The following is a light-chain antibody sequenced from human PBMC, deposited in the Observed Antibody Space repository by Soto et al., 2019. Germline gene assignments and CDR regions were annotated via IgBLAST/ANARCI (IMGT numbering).Light chain of an antibody. V-gene: IGLV4-69*01. CDR3: QTWGSGILV. J-gene: IGLJ2*01. Sequence: QAVLTQSPSPSASLGASVKLTCTLSSGHSNYAIAWHQQQSEKGPRYLMKLNSDGSHSKGDGIPDRFSGSSSGAERYLTISSLQSEDEADYYCQTWGSGILVFGGGTKLTVL. CDR2: LNSDGSH. CDR1: SGHSNYA.